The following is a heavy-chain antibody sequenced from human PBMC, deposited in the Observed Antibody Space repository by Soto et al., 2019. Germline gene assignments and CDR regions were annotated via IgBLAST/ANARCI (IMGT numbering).Heavy chain of an antibody. CDR2: IYYSGST. CDR1: GGSISSYY. J-gene: IGHJ4*02. D-gene: IGHD3-9*01. V-gene: IGHV4-59*01. Sequence: SETLSLTCTVSGGSISSYYWSWIRQPPGKGLEWIGYIYYSGSTNYNPSLKSRVTISVDTSKNQFSLKLSSVTAADTAVYYCARAVPYYDILTGHWDYWGQGTLVTVSS. CDR3: ARAVPYYDILTGHWDY.